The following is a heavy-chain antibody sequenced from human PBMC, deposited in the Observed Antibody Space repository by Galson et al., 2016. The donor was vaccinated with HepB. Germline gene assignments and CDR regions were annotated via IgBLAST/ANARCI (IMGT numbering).Heavy chain of an antibody. Sequence: SLRLSCAASGFTFSNYGMHWIRQAPDKGLEWVAVMSHDGSHIFYVDSVKGRFSISRDNSKNTLYLQMNSLRDEDTAVYYCAKDHGNRWLNNWFDPWGQGTLVTVSS. CDR3: AKDHGNRWLNNWFDP. V-gene: IGHV3-30*18. CDR2: MSHDGSHI. D-gene: IGHD6-19*01. CDR1: GFTFSNYG. J-gene: IGHJ5*02.